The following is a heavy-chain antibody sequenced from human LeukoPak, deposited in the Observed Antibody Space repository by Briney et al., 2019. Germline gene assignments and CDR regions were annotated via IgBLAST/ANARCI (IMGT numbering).Heavy chain of an antibody. V-gene: IGHV4-4*07. Sequence: KTSETLSLTCTVSGGSISSYYWSWIRQPAGKGLEWIGRIYTSGSTNYNPSLKSRVTMSVDTSKNQFSLKLSSVTAADTAVYYCARLRNYDFWSGYYREYYFDYWGQGTLVTVSS. CDR3: ARLRNYDFWSGYYREYYFDY. CDR2: IYTSGST. J-gene: IGHJ4*02. CDR1: GGSISSYY. D-gene: IGHD3-3*01.